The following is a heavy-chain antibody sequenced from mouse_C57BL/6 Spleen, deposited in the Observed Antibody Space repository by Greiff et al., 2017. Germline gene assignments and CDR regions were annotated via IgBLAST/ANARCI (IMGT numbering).Heavy chain of an antibody. CDR2: IYPGDGDT. V-gene: IGHV1-82*01. J-gene: IGHJ4*01. Sequence: QVQLKESGPELVKPGASVKISCKASGYAFSSSWMNWVKQRPGKGLEWIGRIYPGDGDTNYNGKFKGKATLTADKSSSTAYMQLSSLTSEDSAVYFCARHGGSEAMDYWGQGTSVTVSS. D-gene: IGHD1-1*01. CDR3: ARHGGSEAMDY. CDR1: GYAFSSSW.